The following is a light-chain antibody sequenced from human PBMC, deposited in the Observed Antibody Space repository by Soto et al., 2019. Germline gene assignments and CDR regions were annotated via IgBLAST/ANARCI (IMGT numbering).Light chain of an antibody. CDR3: QHYGSSLFT. V-gene: IGKV3-20*01. CDR1: QSVSSSC. CDR2: GAS. Sequence: EIVLTQSPGTLSLSPGERATLSCRASQSVSSSCIAWYQQKPGQAPRLLIYGASSRATGIPDRFSGSGSGTDFTLTISRLEPEDFAVYYCQHYGSSLFTFGPGTKVGIK. J-gene: IGKJ3*01.